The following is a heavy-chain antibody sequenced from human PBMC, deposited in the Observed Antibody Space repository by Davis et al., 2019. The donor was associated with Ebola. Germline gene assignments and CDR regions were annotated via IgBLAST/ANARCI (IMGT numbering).Heavy chain of an antibody. Sequence: MPSETLSLTCAVYGGSFSGYYWSWIRQPPGKGLEWIGEINHSGSTNYNPSLKSRVTISVDTSKNQFSLKLRSVTAADTAVYYCARGGYCSSTSCYTVFSYYYYGMDVWGQGTTVTVSS. D-gene: IGHD2-2*02. J-gene: IGHJ6*02. CDR3: ARGGYCSSTSCYTVFSYYYYGMDV. CDR2: INHSGST. CDR1: GGSFSGYY. V-gene: IGHV4-34*01.